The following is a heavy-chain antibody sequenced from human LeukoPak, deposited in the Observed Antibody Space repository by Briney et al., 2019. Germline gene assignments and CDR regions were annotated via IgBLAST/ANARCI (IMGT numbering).Heavy chain of an antibody. CDR3: ANPRSGNMYYFDC. Sequence: GGSLRLSCAASGFTFSNYAMTLVRQAPGKGLEWVSTISGSGDSTYYADSVKGRFTISRDNSENTLYLQMNSLGADDTAIYYCANPRSGNMYYFDCWGQGTLVTVSS. D-gene: IGHD6-19*01. CDR2: ISGSGDST. J-gene: IGHJ4*02. V-gene: IGHV3-23*01. CDR1: GFTFSNYA.